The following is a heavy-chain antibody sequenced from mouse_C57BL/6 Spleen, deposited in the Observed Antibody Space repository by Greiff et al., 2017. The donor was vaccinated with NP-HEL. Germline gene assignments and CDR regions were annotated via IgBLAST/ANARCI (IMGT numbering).Heavy chain of an antibody. V-gene: IGHV1-64*01. CDR3: ATPDYSLYYFDY. Sequence: VQLLQPGAELVKPGASVPLSFPASGYTFTSYWMHWVKQRPGQSLEWVGMIRPNCGRPFCNAKFKSKATLTVDHSSSPAYLHLSSLTAEDSTGNYGATPDYSLYYFDYWGQGTTLTVAS. J-gene: IGHJ2*01. CDR1: GYTFTSYW. D-gene: IGHD2-12*01. CDR2: IRPNCGRP.